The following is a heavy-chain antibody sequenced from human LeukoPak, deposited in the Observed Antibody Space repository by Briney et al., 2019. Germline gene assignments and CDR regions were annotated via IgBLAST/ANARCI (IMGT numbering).Heavy chain of an antibody. CDR3: GRQGYTASYYFLDY. CDR1: GRSINSYY. CDR2: IYTTGTT. J-gene: IGHJ4*02. Sequence: SETLSLTCTVSGRSINSYYWGWVRQSPGKGLEWIGRIYTTGTTQYNPSLKSRVTMSVDTSTNQFSLNLRSMTAADTAVYFCGRQGYTASYYFLDYWSQGTLVTIS. D-gene: IGHD1-26*01. V-gene: IGHV4-4*07.